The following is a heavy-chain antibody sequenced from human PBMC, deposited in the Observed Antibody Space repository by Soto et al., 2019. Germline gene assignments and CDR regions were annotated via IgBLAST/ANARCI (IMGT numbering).Heavy chain of an antibody. CDR2: IYYSGST. CDR1: GGSISSSSYY. J-gene: IGHJ5*02. D-gene: IGHD6-13*01. CDR3: ARHQSHSSSYVDP. V-gene: IGHV4-39*01. Sequence: PSETLSLTCTVSGGSISSSSYYWGWIRQPPGKGLEWIGSIYYSGSTYYNPSLKSRVTISVDTSKKQFSLKLSSVTAADTAVYYCARHQSHSSSYVDPWGQGTLVTVAA.